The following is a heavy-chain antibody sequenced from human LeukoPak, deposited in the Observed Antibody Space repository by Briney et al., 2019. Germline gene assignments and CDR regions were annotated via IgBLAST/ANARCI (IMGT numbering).Heavy chain of an antibody. V-gene: IGHV1-24*01. CDR2: FDPEDGET. J-gene: IGHJ4*02. CDR1: VYTLTELS. Sequence: ASVKVSCKVSVYTLTELSMHWVRQAPGKGLEWMGGFDPEDGETIYAQKFQGRVTMTEDTSTDTAYMELSSLRSEDTAVYYCATDTTLAAAGHFDYWGQGTLVTVSS. CDR3: ATDTTLAAAGHFDY. D-gene: IGHD6-13*01.